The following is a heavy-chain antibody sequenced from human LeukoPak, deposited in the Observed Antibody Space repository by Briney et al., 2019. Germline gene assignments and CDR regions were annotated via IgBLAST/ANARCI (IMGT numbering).Heavy chain of an antibody. Sequence: SETLPLTCTVSGGSISSGSYYWSWIRQPAGKGLEWIGRIYTSGSTNYNPSLKSRVTISVDTPKNQFSLKLSSVTAADTAVYYCARVVSWGYYFDYWGQGTLVTVSS. J-gene: IGHJ4*02. CDR2: IYTSGST. V-gene: IGHV4-61*02. D-gene: IGHD7-27*01. CDR1: GGSISSGSYY. CDR3: ARVVSWGYYFDY.